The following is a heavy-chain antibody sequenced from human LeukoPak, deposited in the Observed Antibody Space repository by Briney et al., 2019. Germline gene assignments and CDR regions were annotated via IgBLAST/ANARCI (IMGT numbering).Heavy chain of an antibody. CDR1: GFTFSSYS. CDR3: ARETVDAALDY. Sequence: GGSLRLSCAASGFTFSSYSMNWVRQAPGKGLEWVSSISSSSSYIYYADSVRGRFTISGDNAKNSLYLQMNSLRAEDTAVYYCARETVDAALDYWGQGTLVTVSS. CDR2: ISSSSSYI. V-gene: IGHV3-21*01. J-gene: IGHJ4*02. D-gene: IGHD4-23*01.